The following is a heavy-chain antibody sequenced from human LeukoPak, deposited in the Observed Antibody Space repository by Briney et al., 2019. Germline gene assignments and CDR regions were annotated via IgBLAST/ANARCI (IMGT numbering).Heavy chain of an antibody. CDR1: GFTFSSYW. J-gene: IGHJ4*02. CDR3: ARALRAYYFDD. V-gene: IGHV3-48*01. CDR2: ISSGSSTI. Sequence: PGGSLRLSCAASGFTFSSYWMHWVRQAPGKGLVWVSYISSGSSTIYFADSVKGRFTISRDNAKNSLFLQMNSLRAEDTAVYYCARALRAYYFDDWGQGTLVTVSS.